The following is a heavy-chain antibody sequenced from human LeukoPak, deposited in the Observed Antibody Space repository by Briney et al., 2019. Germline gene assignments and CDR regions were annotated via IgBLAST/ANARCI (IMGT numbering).Heavy chain of an antibody. J-gene: IGHJ4*02. CDR2: ISSSSSYI. CDR1: GFTFSSYS. Sequence: GGSLRLSCAASGFTFSSYSMNWVRQTPGKGLEWVSSISSSSSYIYYADSVKGRFTISRDNAKNSLYLQMNSLRAEDTAVYYCAKSFWWFGEFSPFDYWGQGTLVTVSS. CDR3: AKSFWWFGEFSPFDY. D-gene: IGHD3-10*01. V-gene: IGHV3-21*01.